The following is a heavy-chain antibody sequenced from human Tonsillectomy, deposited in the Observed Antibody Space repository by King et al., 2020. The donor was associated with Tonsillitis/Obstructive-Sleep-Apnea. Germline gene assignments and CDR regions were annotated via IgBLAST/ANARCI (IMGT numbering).Heavy chain of an antibody. J-gene: IGHJ3*02. CDR1: GYSFTSSW. D-gene: IGHD1/OR15-1a*01. CDR2: FFPWDSDT. CDR3: ARHLGENKKNDAFDI. V-gene: IGHV5-51*01. Sequence: QLVQSGAEVKKPGESLKISCEGSGYSFTSSWIGWVRQMPGKGLDWMGIFFPWDSDTRYSPSFQGHVTISADKSISTAYLQWSSLKASDTAMYYCARHLGENKKNDAFDIWGQGTMVTVSS.